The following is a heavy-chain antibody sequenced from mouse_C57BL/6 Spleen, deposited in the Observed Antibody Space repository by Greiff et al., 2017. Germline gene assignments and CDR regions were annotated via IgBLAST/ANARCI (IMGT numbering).Heavy chain of an antibody. CDR2: IDPSDSYT. J-gene: IGHJ2*01. CDR1: GYTFTSYW. D-gene: IGHD2-1*01. V-gene: IGHV1-69*01. Sequence: QVQLQQPGAELVMPGASVKLSCKASGYTFTSYWMHWVKQRPGQGLEWIGEIDPSDSYTNYNQKFKGKSTLTVDKSSSTAYMQLSSLTSEDSAVYYCARRSYGNYGFFLDYWGQGTTLTVSS. CDR3: ARRSYGNYGFFLDY.